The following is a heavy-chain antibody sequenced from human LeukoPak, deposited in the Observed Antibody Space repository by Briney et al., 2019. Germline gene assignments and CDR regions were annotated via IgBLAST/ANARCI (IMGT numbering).Heavy chain of an antibody. CDR3: ASLAAAHPDY. J-gene: IGHJ4*02. CDR2: INSDGSST. CDR1: GFTFSSYW. D-gene: IGHD6-13*01. Sequence: GGSLRLSCVASGFTFSSYWMYWVRQAPGKGLVCVSRINSDGSSTSYADSVKGRFTISRDNAKNSLYLQMSSVRAEDTAVYYCASLAAAHPDYWGQGTLVTVSS. V-gene: IGHV3-74*01.